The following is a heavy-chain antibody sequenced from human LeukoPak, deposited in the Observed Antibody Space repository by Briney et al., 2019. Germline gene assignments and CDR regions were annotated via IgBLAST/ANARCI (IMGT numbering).Heavy chain of an antibody. D-gene: IGHD3/OR15-3a*01. Sequence: GGSLRLSCAVPGSTFSNYEINWVRQAPGKGLEWISYISSSGTTIYYADSVKGRFTISRDNAKNSLYLQMNSLRVEDTAVYYCASRPYGFLGPFDFWGQGTLVTVFS. V-gene: IGHV3-48*03. CDR3: ASRPYGFLGPFDF. CDR2: ISSSGTTI. J-gene: IGHJ4*02. CDR1: GSTFSNYE.